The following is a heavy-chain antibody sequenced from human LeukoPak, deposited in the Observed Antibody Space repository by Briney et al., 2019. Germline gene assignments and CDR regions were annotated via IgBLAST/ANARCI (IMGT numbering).Heavy chain of an antibody. CDR1: GFTFSNAW. CDR3: TTLESITIFGVVIGEGY. Sequence: NPGGSLRLSCAASGFTFSNAWMNWVRQAPGKGLEWVGRIKSKTDGGTTDYAAPVKGRFTISRDDSKNTLYLQMNSLKTEDTAVYYCTTLESITIFGVVIGEGYWGQGTLVTVSS. V-gene: IGHV3-15*07. D-gene: IGHD3-3*01. J-gene: IGHJ4*02. CDR2: IKSKTDGGTT.